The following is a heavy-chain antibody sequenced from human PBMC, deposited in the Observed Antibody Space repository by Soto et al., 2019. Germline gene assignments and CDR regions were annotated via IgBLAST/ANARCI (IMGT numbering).Heavy chain of an antibody. Sequence: SETLSLTCTVSGASISNYFWTWIRQPAGKGLDWIGRISTSGTTNYNPSLKSRVTMSVGTSKNHFSLNLSSVTAADTAVYYCAREAGPDRWFDPWGQGTLVTVSS. CDR1: GASISNYF. CDR2: ISTSGTT. CDR3: AREAGPDRWFDP. D-gene: IGHD6-19*01. J-gene: IGHJ5*02. V-gene: IGHV4-4*07.